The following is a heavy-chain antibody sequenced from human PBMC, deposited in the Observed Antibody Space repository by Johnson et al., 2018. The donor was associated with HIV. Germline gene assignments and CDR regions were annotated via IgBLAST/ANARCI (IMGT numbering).Heavy chain of an antibody. D-gene: IGHD3-10*01. Sequence: VQLVESGGGLVQPGGSLRLSCAASGFTFSSYDMHWVRQAQGKGLERVSVIYSGGSTYYADTVNGRFTISRDNSKNKLYLQMNSLRTDDTAVYYCAIGRGEFPRHAFDIWGQGTMVTVSS. CDR3: AIGRGEFPRHAFDI. CDR2: IYSGGST. J-gene: IGHJ3*02. V-gene: IGHV3-66*01. CDR1: GFTFSSYD.